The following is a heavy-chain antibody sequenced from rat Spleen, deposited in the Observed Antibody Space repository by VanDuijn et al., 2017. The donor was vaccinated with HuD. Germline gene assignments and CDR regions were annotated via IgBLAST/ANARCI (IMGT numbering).Heavy chain of an antibody. CDR2: ISASGGDT. D-gene: IGHD1-4*01. Sequence: EVQLVESGGGLVQPGRSMKLSCAPSGFTFSGFPMAWVRQAPTKGLEWVATISASGGDTYYRDSVKGRFTISRDNAKSTLDLQMNSLRSEDTATYYCARGHGYSYDWFAYWGQGTLVTVSS. CDR1: GFTFSGFP. V-gene: IGHV5-46*01. CDR3: ARGHGYSYDWFAY. J-gene: IGHJ3*01.